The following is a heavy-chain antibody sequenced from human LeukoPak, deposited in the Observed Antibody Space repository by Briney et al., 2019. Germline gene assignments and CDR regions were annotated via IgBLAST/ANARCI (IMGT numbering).Heavy chain of an antibody. V-gene: IGHV3-48*01. CDR1: GFTFSSYS. CDR3: ARAEMTTVTTPTY. D-gene: IGHD4-11*01. CDR2: ISSSSSTI. J-gene: IGHJ4*02. Sequence: GGSLRLSCAASGFTFSSYSMNWVRQAPGKGLEWVSYISSSSSTIYYADSVKGRFTISRDNAKNSLYLQMNSLRAGDTAVYYCARAEMTTVTTPTYWGQGTLVTVSS.